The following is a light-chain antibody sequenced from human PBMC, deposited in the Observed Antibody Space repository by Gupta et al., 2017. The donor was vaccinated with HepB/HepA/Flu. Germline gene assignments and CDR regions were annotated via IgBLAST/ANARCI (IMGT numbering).Light chain of an antibody. V-gene: IGLV1-44*01. CDR1: SSNIGSNA. Sequence: QSVLTQPPSASGTPGQRVTISCSGSSSNIGSNAVNWYQQLPGTAPRLVIYNNNQRPSGVPDRFSGSKSGTSASLAISGLQSEDEAGYYCAAWDDSLNALMFGGGTKLT. J-gene: IGLJ3*02. CDR3: AAWDDSLNALM. CDR2: NNN.